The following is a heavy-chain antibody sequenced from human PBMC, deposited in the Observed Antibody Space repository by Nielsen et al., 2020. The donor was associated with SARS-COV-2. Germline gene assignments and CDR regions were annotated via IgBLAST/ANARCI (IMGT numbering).Heavy chain of an antibody. D-gene: IGHD3-16*01. CDR1: GFPFDDYG. Sequence: SLKISCTASGFPFDDYGMHWVRQAPGKGLEWVSGITWNSVGIAYADSVKGRFTISRDNAKNSLYLQMNSLSAEDTALYYCAKLGELGYWGQGTLVTVSS. CDR3: AKLGELGY. V-gene: IGHV3-9*01. J-gene: IGHJ4*02. CDR2: ITWNSVGI.